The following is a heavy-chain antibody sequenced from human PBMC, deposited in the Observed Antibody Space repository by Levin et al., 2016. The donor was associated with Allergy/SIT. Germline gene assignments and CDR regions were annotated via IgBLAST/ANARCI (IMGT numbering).Heavy chain of an antibody. CDR2: IIPIFGTA. Sequence: WVRQAPGQGLEWMGGIIPIFGTANYAQKFQGRVTITADESTSTAYMELSSLRSEDTAVYYCARGCSSTSCLVPVEYNWFDPWGQGTLVTVSS. CDR3: ARGCSSTSCLVPVEYNWFDP. V-gene: IGHV1-69*01. D-gene: IGHD2-2*01. J-gene: IGHJ5*02.